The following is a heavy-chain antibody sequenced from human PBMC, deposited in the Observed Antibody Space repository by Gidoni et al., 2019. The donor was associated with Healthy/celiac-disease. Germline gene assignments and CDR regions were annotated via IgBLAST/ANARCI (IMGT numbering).Heavy chain of an antibody. J-gene: IGHJ3*02. CDR3: ARAGEWLSGRGAFDI. Sequence: QVQLVGSGGGVVKPGRSLRLSCAASGFTFSSYAMHWVRQAPGKGLEWVAVISYDGSNKYYADSVKGRFTISRDKSKNTLYLQMNSLRAEDTAVYYCARAGEWLSGRGAFDIWGQGTMVTVSS. CDR1: GFTFSSYA. V-gene: IGHV3-30-3*01. D-gene: IGHD3-3*01. CDR2: ISYDGSNK.